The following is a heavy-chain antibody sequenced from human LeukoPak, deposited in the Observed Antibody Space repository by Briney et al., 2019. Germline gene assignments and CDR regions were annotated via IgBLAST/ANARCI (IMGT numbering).Heavy chain of an antibody. CDR1: GFTFSSYW. J-gene: IGHJ5*02. CDR2: IKQDGSEK. CDR3: AQGLLYSYGYDNWFDP. Sequence: PGGSLRLSCAASGFTFSSYWMSWVRQAPGKGLEWVANIKQDGSEKYYVDSVKGRFTISRDNAKNSLYLQMHSLRAEDTAVYYCAQGLLYSYGYDNWFDPWGQGTLVTVSS. V-gene: IGHV3-7*01. D-gene: IGHD5-18*01.